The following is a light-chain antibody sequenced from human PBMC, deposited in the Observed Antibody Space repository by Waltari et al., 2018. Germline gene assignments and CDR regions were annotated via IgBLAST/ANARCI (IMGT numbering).Light chain of an antibody. CDR1: SSNIGAGYD. J-gene: IGLJ3*02. CDR2: GHN. Sequence: QSVLTQPPSMSGAPGPSITISCTGSSSNIGAGYDVHWYQHLPGTAPKLLIYGHNNRPSGVPDRFSGSKSGTSASLAITGLQAEDEADYYCQSYDSSVSAWVFGGGTKLTVV. CDR3: QSYDSSVSAWV. V-gene: IGLV1-40*01.